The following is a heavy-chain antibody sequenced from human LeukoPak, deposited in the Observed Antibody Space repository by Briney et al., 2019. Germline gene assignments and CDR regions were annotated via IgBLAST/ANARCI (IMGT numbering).Heavy chain of an antibody. CDR2: LSGSGDTT. J-gene: IGHJ6*02. V-gene: IGHV3-23*01. Sequence: SGGSLRLSCAASGFIFNSYGMSWVRQAPGKGLEWVSALSGSGDTTYYADSVKGRFTISRDNSKNTLYLQMNSLRVEDTAIYYCANPEWLLPSYYYYGLDVWGQGTTVTVSS. CDR3: ANPEWLLPSYYYYGLDV. D-gene: IGHD3-3*01. CDR1: GFIFNSYG.